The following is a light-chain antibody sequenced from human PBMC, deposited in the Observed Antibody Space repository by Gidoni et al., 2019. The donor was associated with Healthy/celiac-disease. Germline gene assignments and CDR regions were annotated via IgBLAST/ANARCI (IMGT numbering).Light chain of an antibody. Sequence: EIVMTQSPATLSVSPGERATLPCRASQSVSSNLAWYQQKPGQAPRLLISGASTRATGIPDRFSGSGSGTEFTLTISSLQSEDFAVYYCQQYNNWPPAFGGGTKVEIK. CDR2: GAS. J-gene: IGKJ4*01. CDR3: QQYNNWPPA. CDR1: QSVSSN. V-gene: IGKV3-15*01.